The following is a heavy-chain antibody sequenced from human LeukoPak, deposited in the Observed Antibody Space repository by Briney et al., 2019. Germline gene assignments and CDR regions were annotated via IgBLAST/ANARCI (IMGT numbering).Heavy chain of an antibody. CDR1: GFTFNSYA. J-gene: IGHJ4*02. CDR3: ARGEQEMATMSIDY. Sequence: GGSLRLSCAASGFTFNSYAMSWVRQGPGKGLEWVSYISSGGSTIYYADSVRGRFTVSRDNAKNSLYLEMNGLRAEDTAVYYCARGEQEMATMSIDYWGQGSRVTVSS. D-gene: IGHD5-24*01. CDR2: ISSGGSTI. V-gene: IGHV3-48*01.